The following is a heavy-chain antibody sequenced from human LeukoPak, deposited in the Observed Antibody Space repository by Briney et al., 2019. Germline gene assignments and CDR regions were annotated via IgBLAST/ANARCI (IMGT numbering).Heavy chain of an antibody. V-gene: IGHV4-34*01. CDR2: INHSGST. CDR1: GGSFSCYY. J-gene: IGHJ6*03. CDR3: ARGRVDGSGPYYFYYMDV. D-gene: IGHD3-10*01. Sequence: PSETLSLTCAVYGGSFSCYYRSWIRQPPGKGLEWIGEINHSGSTNYNPSLKSRVTISVDTSKNQFSLKLSSVTAADTAVYYCARGRVDGSGPYYFYYMDVWGKGPTVTVSS.